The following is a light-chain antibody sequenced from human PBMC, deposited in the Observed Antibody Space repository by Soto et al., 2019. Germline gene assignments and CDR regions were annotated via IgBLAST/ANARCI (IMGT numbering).Light chain of an antibody. CDR2: TAS. CDR1: QGISRY. V-gene: IGKV1-9*01. J-gene: IGKJ2*01. Sequence: DIQLTQSPSFLSASVGDRVTITCRASQGISRYLAWYQQKPGKAPKLLIYTASTLQSGVPSRFSGSGFGTEFPLTISSLQPEDFATYYCQQLDSYPPYTFGQGTKLEIK. CDR3: QQLDSYPPYT.